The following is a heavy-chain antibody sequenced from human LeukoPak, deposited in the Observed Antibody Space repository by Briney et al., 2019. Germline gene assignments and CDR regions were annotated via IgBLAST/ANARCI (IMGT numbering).Heavy chain of an antibody. Sequence: PSETLSLTCAVYGGSFSDYYWSWIRQPPGKGLEWIGEIIHSGSTNYSPSLKSRVTISIDTSENQFSLKLTSVTAADTAVYYCARGGYSYEYYFDYWGQGTLVTVSS. J-gene: IGHJ4*02. D-gene: IGHD5-18*01. CDR1: GGSFSDYY. CDR2: IIHSGST. V-gene: IGHV4-34*01. CDR3: ARGGYSYEYYFDY.